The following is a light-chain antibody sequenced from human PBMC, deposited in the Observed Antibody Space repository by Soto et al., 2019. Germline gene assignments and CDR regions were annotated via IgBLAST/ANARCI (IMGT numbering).Light chain of an antibody. V-gene: IGLV1-44*01. CDR2: SNN. CDR3: AAWDASLNGGV. CDR1: SSNIGSNT. J-gene: IGLJ1*01. Sequence: QSVLTQPPSASGTPGQRVTISCSGSSSNIGSNTVNWYQQLPGTAPKLLIYSNNQRPSGVPDRFSGSKSGTSASLAISGLQSEDEADYYCAAWDASLNGGVFGTGTKVTLL.